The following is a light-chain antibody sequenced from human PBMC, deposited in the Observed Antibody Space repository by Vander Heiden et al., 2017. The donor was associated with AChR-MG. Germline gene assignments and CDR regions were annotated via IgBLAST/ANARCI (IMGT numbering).Light chain of an antibody. CDR3: HHYYSNPLS. CDR2: AAS. CDR1: PGIYNY. J-gene: IGKJ4*01. Sequence: AIQRTQSPASFSASVGDRVTITCRASPGIYNYVAWYQQKPGKAPKLLIYAASTVQSGVPSRFSGSCSGTDFTLTISFLQSEDFATYYCHHYYSNPLSFGGGTKVEI. V-gene: IGKV1-8*01.